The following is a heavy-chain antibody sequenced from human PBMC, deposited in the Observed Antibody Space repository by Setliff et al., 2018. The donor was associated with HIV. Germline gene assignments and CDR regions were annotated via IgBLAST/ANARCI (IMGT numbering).Heavy chain of an antibody. CDR2: FNPSGGTT. D-gene: IGHD2-21*02. V-gene: IGHV1-46*01. CDR1: GYKVTTYY. CDR3: ARDSPYGGNSGAFDI. J-gene: IGHJ3*02. Sequence: ASVKVSCKASGYKVTTYYIHWVRQAPGQGLEWMGIFNPSGGTTTYAQTFQGRVTMTRDTSTSTVYMELSSLRSEDTAVYYCARDSPYGGNSGAFDIWGQGTMVTVSS.